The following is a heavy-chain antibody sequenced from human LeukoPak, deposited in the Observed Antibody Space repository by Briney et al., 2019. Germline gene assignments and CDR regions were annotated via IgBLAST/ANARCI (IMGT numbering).Heavy chain of an antibody. V-gene: IGHV3-53*01. CDR2: IYNGGST. Sequence: TGGSLRLSCAASGFTVSSNYMSWVRRAPGKGLEWVSVIYNGGSTYYADSVKGRFTISRDNSKNTLYLQMNSLRAEDTAVSYCARARIAVAGTRWFDPWGQGTLVTVSS. D-gene: IGHD6-19*01. CDR3: ARARIAVAGTRWFDP. J-gene: IGHJ5*02. CDR1: GFTVSSNY.